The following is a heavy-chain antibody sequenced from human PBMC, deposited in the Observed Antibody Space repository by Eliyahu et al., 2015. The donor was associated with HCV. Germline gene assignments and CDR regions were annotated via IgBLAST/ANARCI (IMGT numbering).Heavy chain of an antibody. CDR1: GGSIXTYY. V-gene: IGHV4-59*01. Sequence: QVQLQESGPGLVKPSETLSLICTVXGGSIXTYYWSWIRRPPGKGLEWIGYIHYSGSTNYNPSLKSRVTMSLDTSKNQFSLKVNSVTAADTAIYYCSSGGGGIAVAGTGGWFDPWGQGTLVTVSS. J-gene: IGHJ5*02. D-gene: IGHD6-19*01. CDR3: SSGGGGIAVAGTGGWFDP. CDR2: IHYSGST.